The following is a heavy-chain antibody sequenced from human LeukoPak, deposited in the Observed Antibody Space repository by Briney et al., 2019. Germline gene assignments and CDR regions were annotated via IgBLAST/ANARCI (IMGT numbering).Heavy chain of an antibody. CDR2: INPSGGST. CDR3: ARDPGADYGDYEDAFDI. Sequence: ASVKVSCKASGYTFTSYYMHWVRQAPGQGLEWMGIINPSGGSTNYAQKFQGRVTMTRDTSTSTVYMELSSLRSEDTAVYYCARDPGADYGDYEDAFDIWGQGTMVTVSS. D-gene: IGHD4-17*01. V-gene: IGHV1-46*01. J-gene: IGHJ3*02. CDR1: GYTFTSYY.